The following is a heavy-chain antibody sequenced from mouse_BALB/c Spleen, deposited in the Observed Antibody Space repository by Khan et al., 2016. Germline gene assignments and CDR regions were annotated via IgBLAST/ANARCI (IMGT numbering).Heavy chain of an antibody. V-gene: IGHV1S130*01. J-gene: IGHJ2*01. Sequence: QVQLKQSGSVLVRPGASVKLSCKASGYTFTSSWMHWAKQRPGQGLEWIGEIHPNSGNTNYNEKFKGKATLTVDTSSSTAYVDLSSLTSEDSAVYYCARGGYDGYYGYWGQGTTLTVSS. CDR1: GYTFTSSW. CDR3: ARGGYDGYYGY. CDR2: IHPNSGNT. D-gene: IGHD2-3*01.